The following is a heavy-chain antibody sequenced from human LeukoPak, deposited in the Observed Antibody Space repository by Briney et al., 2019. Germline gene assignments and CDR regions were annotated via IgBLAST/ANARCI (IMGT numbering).Heavy chain of an antibody. CDR1: GGSISSSSYY. CDR2: IYYSGST. V-gene: IGHV4-39*01. Sequence: SETLSLTCTVSGGSISSSSYYWGWIRQPPGKGLEWIGSIYYSGSTYYNPSLKSRVTISVDTSKNQFSLKLSPVTAADTAVYYCARQSEDSSSWYLNAFDIWGQGTMVTVSS. J-gene: IGHJ3*02. CDR3: ARQSEDSSSWYLNAFDI. D-gene: IGHD6-13*01.